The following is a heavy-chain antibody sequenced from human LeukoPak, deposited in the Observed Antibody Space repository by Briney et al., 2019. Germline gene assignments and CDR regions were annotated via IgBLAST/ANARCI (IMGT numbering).Heavy chain of an antibody. CDR3: ARAGPNRYGSGSYFDY. D-gene: IGHD3-10*01. J-gene: IGHJ4*02. CDR1: GGSISSSSYY. Sequence: PSETLSLTCTVSGGSISSSSYYWGWIRQPPGKGLEWIGSIYYSGSTYYNPSLKSRVTISVDTSKNQFSLKLSSVTAADTAVYYCARAGPNRYGSGSYFDYWGQGTLVTVSS. CDR2: IYYSGST. V-gene: IGHV4-39*07.